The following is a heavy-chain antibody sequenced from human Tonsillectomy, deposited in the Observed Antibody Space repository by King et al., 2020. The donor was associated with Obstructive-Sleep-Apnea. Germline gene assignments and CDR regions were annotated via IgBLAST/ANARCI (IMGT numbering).Heavy chain of an antibody. V-gene: IGHV4-59*01. CDR1: GGSISSYY. CDR3: ARGRDLYYDSSGIDY. D-gene: IGHD3-22*01. Sequence: QLQESGPRLVKPSETLSLICTVSGGSISSYYWSWIRQPPGKGLEWIWYIYYSGSTNYNPSLKSRVTILVDTSKNQFSLKLSSVTAADTAVYYCARGRDLYYDSSGIDYWGQGTLVTVSS. CDR2: IYYSGST. J-gene: IGHJ4*02.